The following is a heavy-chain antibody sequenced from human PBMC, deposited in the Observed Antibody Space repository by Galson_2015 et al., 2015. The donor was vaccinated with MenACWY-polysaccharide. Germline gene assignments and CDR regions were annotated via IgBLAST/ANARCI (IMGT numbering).Heavy chain of an antibody. V-gene: IGHV3-21*01. Sequence: SLRLSCAASGFTFSSYRMNWVRQAPGKGLEWVSSISSSSYIYYADSVKGRFTISRDNAKNSLYLQMNSLRAEDTAVYYCARVVVPAARDYYYYYMDVWGKGTTVTVSS. CDR2: ISSSSYI. CDR1: GFTFSSYR. D-gene: IGHD2-2*01. CDR3: ARVVVPAARDYYYYYMDV. J-gene: IGHJ6*03.